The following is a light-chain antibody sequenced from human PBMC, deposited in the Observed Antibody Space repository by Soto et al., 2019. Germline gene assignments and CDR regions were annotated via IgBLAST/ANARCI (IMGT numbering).Light chain of an antibody. CDR2: VGTGGIVG. CDR1: SGYSNYK. V-gene: IGLV9-49*01. CDR3: GADHGSGSNCVYV. Sequence: QPVLTQPPSASASLGASVTLTCTLSSGYSNYKVDWYQQRPGKGPRFVMRVGTGGIVGSKGDGIPDRFSVLGSGLNRYLTIKNIQEGDESDYHCGADHGSGSNCVYVFGTGTKLTVL. J-gene: IGLJ1*01.